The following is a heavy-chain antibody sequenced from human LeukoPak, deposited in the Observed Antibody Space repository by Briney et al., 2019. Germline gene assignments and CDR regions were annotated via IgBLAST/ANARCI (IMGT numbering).Heavy chain of an antibody. V-gene: IGHV1-2*02. CDR1: VYTFTAYY. J-gene: IGHJ5*02. CDR2: INPNSGGT. Sequence: ASVKVSCKASVYTFTAYYMHWVRQAPGQGLEWMGWINPNSGGTNYAQKLQGRVTMTRDTSISTAYMELSRLRSDDTAVYYCARDHHPIDRSSGWYSEFVPWGQGTLVTVSS. D-gene: IGHD6-19*01. CDR3: ARDHHPIDRSSGWYSEFVP.